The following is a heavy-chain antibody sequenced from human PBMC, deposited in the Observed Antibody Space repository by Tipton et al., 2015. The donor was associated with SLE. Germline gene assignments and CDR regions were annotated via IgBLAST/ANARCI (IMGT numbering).Heavy chain of an antibody. V-gene: IGHV3-74*01. CDR1: GFTFSSYW. CDR2: ISGDGSIT. CDR3: AKINWNDGVY. D-gene: IGHD1-1*01. J-gene: IGHJ4*02. Sequence: SLRLSCAASGFTFSSYWMHWVRQAPGKGLVWVSRISGDGSITSYADSVKGRFTISRDTARNSVFLQLNSLRVEDTAVYYCAKINWNDGVYWGQGTLVTVSS.